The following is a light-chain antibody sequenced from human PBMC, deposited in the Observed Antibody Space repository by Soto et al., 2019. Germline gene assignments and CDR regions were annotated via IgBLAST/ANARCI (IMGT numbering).Light chain of an antibody. V-gene: IGKV3-20*01. Sequence: EIVLTQSPGTLSLSPGERATLSCRASQSVSSSYLAWYQHKPGRAPRLLIYGASSRATGIPDRFSGSGSGTDFTRTISRLEPEDFAVYYCQQYGSSPPYTFGQGTKLEIK. CDR3: QQYGSSPPYT. J-gene: IGKJ2*01. CDR1: QSVSSSY. CDR2: GAS.